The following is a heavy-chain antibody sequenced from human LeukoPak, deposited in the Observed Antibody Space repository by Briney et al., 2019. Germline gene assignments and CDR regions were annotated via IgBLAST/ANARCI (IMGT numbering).Heavy chain of an antibody. CDR2: IYHSGST. Sequence: SETLSLTCAVSGGSISRGGYSWRWIRQPPGKGLEWIGYIYHSGSTYYNPSLKSRVTISVDRSKNQFSLKLSSVTAADTAVYYCAREMGSGYDAFDIWGQGTMVTVSS. D-gene: IGHD3-3*01. V-gene: IGHV4-30-2*01. CDR1: GGSISRGGYS. CDR3: AREMGSGYDAFDI. J-gene: IGHJ3*02.